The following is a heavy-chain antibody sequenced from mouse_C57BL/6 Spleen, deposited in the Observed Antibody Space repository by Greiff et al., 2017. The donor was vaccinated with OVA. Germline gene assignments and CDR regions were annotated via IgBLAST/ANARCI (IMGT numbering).Heavy chain of an antibody. CDR2: IDPETGGT. CDR1: DYTFPDSE. D-gene: IGHD1-1*01. CDR3: TREGYGSSYFDD. V-gene: IGHV1-15*01. Sequence: VQLQQSGAELVRPGASVTLSCTASDYTFPDSEMHWVKQTPVPGLEWIADIDPETGGTDYNQKLKGKAILTADKASSTAYMELRSLTSEDSAVYDGTREGYGSSYFDDWGQGTTLTVSS. J-gene: IGHJ2*01.